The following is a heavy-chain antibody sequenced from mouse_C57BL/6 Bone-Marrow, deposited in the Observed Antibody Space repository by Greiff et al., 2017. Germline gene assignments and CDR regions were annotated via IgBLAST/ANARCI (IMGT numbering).Heavy chain of an antibody. V-gene: IGHV1-22*01. Sequence: VQLQQSGPELVKPGASVKMSCKASGYTFTDYNMHWVKQSHGKSLEWIGYINPNNGGTSYNQKFKGKATLTVNKSSSTAYMELRSLTSEDSAVYWVTYSNYVGAMDYWGQGTSVTVSS. CDR1: GYTFTDYN. D-gene: IGHD2-5*01. CDR3: TYSNYVGAMDY. CDR2: INPNNGGT. J-gene: IGHJ4*01.